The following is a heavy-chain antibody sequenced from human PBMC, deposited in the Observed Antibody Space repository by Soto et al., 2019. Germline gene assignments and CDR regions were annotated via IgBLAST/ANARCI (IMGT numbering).Heavy chain of an antibody. V-gene: IGHV4-28*01. CDR2: IYYSGTT. CDR3: ARIRDYSRHYFDY. CDR1: GYSISSNNW. D-gene: IGHD4-4*01. J-gene: IGHJ4*02. Sequence: SETLSLTCAVSGYSISSNNWLVWIRQPPGKGLEWIGYIYYSGTTYYNPSLKSRVTMSVDTSKNQVVLTMTNMDPVDTATYYCARIRDYSRHYFDYWGQGTLVTVSS.